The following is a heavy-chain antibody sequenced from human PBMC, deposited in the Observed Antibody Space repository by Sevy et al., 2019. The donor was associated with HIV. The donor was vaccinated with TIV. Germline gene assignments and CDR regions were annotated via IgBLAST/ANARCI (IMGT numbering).Heavy chain of an antibody. CDR3: ARLPAYYSSSWYYFDN. CDR2: FYYRGST. Sequence: SETLSLTCTVSGGSISSSSYYWGWIRQPPGKGLEWIGGFYYRGSTYYNPSLKSRVTIFVDTSKNQFSLKLSSVTAADTAVYYCARLPAYYSSSWYYFDNWGQGSLVTVSS. D-gene: IGHD6-13*01. V-gene: IGHV4-39*01. CDR1: GGSISSSSYY. J-gene: IGHJ4*02.